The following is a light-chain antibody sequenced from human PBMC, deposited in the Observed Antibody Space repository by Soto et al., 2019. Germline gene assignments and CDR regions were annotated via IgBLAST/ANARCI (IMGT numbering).Light chain of an antibody. V-gene: IGLV2-14*01. CDR3: SSYTSSGTLV. CDR1: NNDVGGYKF. CDR2: EVS. J-gene: IGLJ1*01. Sequence: QSALAQPASVSGSPGQSITISCTGTNNDVGGYKFVSWYQQHPGKAPKLMIYEVSNRPSGVSNRFSGSKSGYMASLTISGLQAEDEADYYCSSYTSSGTLVFGAGTKVTVL.